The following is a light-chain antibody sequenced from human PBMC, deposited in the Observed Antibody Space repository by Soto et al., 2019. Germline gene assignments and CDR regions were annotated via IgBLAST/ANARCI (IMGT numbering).Light chain of an antibody. CDR3: QQFATSPLT. V-gene: IGKV3-20*01. CDR1: QSLSSSY. CDR2: GAS. Sequence: ENVLTQSPGTLSLSPGERATLSCRASQSLSSSYLAWYQQKPGQAPRLLIYGASSRATGIPDRFSGSGSGTDFTLTISRLEPEDFAMYYCQQFATSPLTFGLGTKVEIK. J-gene: IGKJ4*01.